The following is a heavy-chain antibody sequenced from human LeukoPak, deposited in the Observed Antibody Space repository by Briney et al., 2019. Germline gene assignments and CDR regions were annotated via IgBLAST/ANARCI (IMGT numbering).Heavy chain of an antibody. CDR2: ISSSSSTI. D-gene: IGHD3-10*01. CDR3: ASDLPYGSGSYYGY. V-gene: IGHV3-48*04. J-gene: IGHJ4*02. CDR1: GFTFSSYS. Sequence: SGGSLRLSCAASGFTFSSYSMNWVRQAPGKGLEWVSYISSSSSTIYYADSVKGRFTISRDNAKNSLYLQMNSLRAEDTAVYYCASDLPYGSGSYYGYWGQGTLVTVSS.